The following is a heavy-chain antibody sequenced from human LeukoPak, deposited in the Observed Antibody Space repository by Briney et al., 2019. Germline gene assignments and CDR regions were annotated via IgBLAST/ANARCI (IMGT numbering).Heavy chain of an antibody. V-gene: IGHV3-23*01. Sequence: GGSLRLSCAASGFTFSSYAMSWVRQAPGKGLEWVSAISGSGSTIYYTDSVKGRFTISRDNAKNSLYLQMNSLRAEDTAVYYCARSLSSSWFSTLYSGYYGMDVWGQGTTVTVSS. D-gene: IGHD6-13*01. CDR1: GFTFSSYA. J-gene: IGHJ6*02. CDR2: ISGSGSTI. CDR3: ARSLSSSWFSTLYSGYYGMDV.